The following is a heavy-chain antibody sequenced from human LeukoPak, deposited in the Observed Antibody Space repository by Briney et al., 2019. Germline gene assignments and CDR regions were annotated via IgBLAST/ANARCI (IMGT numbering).Heavy chain of an antibody. CDR1: GGSISSSSYY. Sequence: SETLSLTCTVSGGSISSSSYYWGWIRQPPGKGLEWIGSIYYSGSTYYNPSLKSRVTISVDTSKNQFSLKLSSVTAADTAVYYCARGYYYDSSEVYWGQGTLVTVSS. CDR2: IYYSGST. CDR3: ARGYYYDSSEVY. V-gene: IGHV4-39*01. J-gene: IGHJ4*02. D-gene: IGHD3-22*01.